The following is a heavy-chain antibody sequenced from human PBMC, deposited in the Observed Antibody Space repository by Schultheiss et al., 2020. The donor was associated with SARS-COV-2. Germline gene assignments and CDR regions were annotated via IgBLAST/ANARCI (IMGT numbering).Heavy chain of an antibody. CDR1: GYRFTSFW. CDR2: IYPGDSDT. D-gene: IGHD1-26*01. CDR3: ARSRASDY. V-gene: IGHV5-51*01. Sequence: GGSLRLSCKASGYRFTSFWIVWVRQVPGKGLEWMGIIYPGDSDTRYSPSFQGQVTISADKSISTAYLQWSSLKASDTAMYYCARSRASDYWGQGTLVTVSS. J-gene: IGHJ4*02.